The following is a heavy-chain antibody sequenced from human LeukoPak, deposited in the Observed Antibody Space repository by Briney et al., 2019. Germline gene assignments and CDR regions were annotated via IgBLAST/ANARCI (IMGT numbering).Heavy chain of an antibody. CDR2: INPNGGGT. V-gene: IGHV1-46*01. D-gene: IGHD1-26*01. CDR3: AGDPSGSWQRFDY. Sequence: ASVKVSCKTSGYTFTTYYIHWVREAPGQGLEWMGVINPNGGGTAYVERFQGRVTMTRDTSTSTVYMQLSSLRSEDMAVYYCAGDPSGSWQRFDYWGQGTLVTVSS. CDR1: GYTFTTYY. J-gene: IGHJ4*02.